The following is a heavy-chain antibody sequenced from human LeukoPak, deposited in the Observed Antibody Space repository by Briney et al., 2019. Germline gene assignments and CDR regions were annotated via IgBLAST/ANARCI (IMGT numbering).Heavy chain of an antibody. Sequence: GGSLRLSCAASGFTFSNDDMNWVRQAPGKGLEWVSGISGDGGRTNYAGSVKGRFTISRDNSKNTLSLQMNSLRAEDTAVYYCAKDKYSSSWYRWGQGTLVTVSS. D-gene: IGHD6-13*01. J-gene: IGHJ4*02. CDR3: AKDKYSSSWYR. CDR2: ISGDGGRT. V-gene: IGHV3-23*01. CDR1: GFTFSNDD.